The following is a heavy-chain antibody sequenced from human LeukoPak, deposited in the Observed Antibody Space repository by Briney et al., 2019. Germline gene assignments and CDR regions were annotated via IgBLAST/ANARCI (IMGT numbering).Heavy chain of an antibody. CDR2: IKEDGSDK. V-gene: IGHV3-7*05. Sequence: GGSLRLSCAASLYTFGSYWMRSVRQAPGKRLEWVATIKEDGSDKYYVDSVKGRFTISRDNVKNSVYLQMNSLRAEDTAVYYCARGKNLGTWGQGTLVTVSS. CDR1: LYTFGSYW. CDR3: ARGKNLGT. J-gene: IGHJ5*02. D-gene: IGHD2/OR15-2a*01.